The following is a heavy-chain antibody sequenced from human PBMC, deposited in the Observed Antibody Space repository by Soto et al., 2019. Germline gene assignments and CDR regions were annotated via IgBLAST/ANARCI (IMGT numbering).Heavy chain of an antibody. V-gene: IGHV1-69*02. CDR2: VTPILGMS. CDR1: GGTFNSYT. CDR3: ATSYGSGSTPVDS. Sequence: QVQLVQSGAEVKKPGSSVKVSCTASGGTFNSYTLNWVRQAPGQRLEWVGRVTPILGMSSSASKFQGRVPXTXDXSSIKASLARTGLKSEDSAVYYCATSYGSGSTPVDSWGQGTLVTVSS. J-gene: IGHJ4*02. D-gene: IGHD3-10*01.